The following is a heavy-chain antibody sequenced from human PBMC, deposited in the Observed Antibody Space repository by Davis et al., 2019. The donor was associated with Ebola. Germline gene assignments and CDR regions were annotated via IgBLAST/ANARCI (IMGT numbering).Heavy chain of an antibody. D-gene: IGHD1-7*01. J-gene: IGHJ6*04. Sequence: PGGSLRLSCAASGFTFSSYSMNWVRQAPGKGLEWVSSISSSSSYIYYADSVKGRFTISRDNAKNSLYLQMNSLRDEDTAVYYCARESRELPSVYYYYGMDVWGKGTTVTVSS. CDR2: ISSSSSYI. CDR3: ARESRELPSVYYYYGMDV. CDR1: GFTFSSYS. V-gene: IGHV3-21*01.